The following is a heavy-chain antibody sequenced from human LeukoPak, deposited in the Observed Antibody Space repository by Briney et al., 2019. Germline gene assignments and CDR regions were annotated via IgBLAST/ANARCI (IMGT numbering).Heavy chain of an antibody. D-gene: IGHD1-26*01. Sequence: SETLFLTCTVSGGSISSYYWSWIRQPPGKGLEWIGYIYYSGSTNYNPSLKSRVTISVDTSKNQFSLKLSSVTAADTAVYYCVRVFVWGYFDYWGQGTLVTVSS. CDR1: GGSISSYY. V-gene: IGHV4-59*01. CDR3: VRVFVWGYFDY. J-gene: IGHJ4*02. CDR2: IYYSGST.